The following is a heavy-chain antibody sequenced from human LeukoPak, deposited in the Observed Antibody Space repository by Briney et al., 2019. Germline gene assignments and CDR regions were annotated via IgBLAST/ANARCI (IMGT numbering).Heavy chain of an antibody. J-gene: IGHJ6*03. CDR3: ARGRGGSITTSTWCAYYYYYYMDV. Sequence: SETLSLTCAVYGGSFSGYYWSWIRQPPGKGLEWIGEINHSGSTNYNPSLKSRVTISVDTSKNQFSLKLSSVTAADTAVYYCARGRGGSITTSTWCAYYYYYYMDVWGKGTTVTVSS. V-gene: IGHV4-34*01. CDR1: GGSFSGYY. CDR2: INHSGST. D-gene: IGHD3-3*01.